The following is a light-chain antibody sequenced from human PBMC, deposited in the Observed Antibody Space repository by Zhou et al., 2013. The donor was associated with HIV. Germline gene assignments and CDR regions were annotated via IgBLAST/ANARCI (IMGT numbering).Light chain of an antibody. CDR2: AAS. CDR3: QQTYSTPRT. CDR1: QGISSY. V-gene: IGKV1-8*01. J-gene: IGKJ1*01. Sequence: AIRITQSPSSLSASTGDRVTITCRASQGISSYLAWYQQKPGKAPMLLIYAASSLQSGVPSRFSGSGSGTDFTLTISSLQPEDFATYYCQQTYSTPRTFGQGTKVEI.